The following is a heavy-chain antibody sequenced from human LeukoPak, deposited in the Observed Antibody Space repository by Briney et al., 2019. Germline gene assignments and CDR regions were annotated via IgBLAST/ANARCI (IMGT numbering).Heavy chain of an antibody. Sequence: GASVKVSCKACGYTFTSYGISWVRQAPGQRLDWMGWISAYNGNTNYAQKLQGRVTMTTDTSTSTACMELRSLRSDDTAVYYCARDNSPATLNWFDPWGQGTLVTVSS. D-gene: IGHD2-15*01. V-gene: IGHV1-18*01. CDR2: ISAYNGNT. J-gene: IGHJ5*02. CDR1: GYTFTSYG. CDR3: ARDNSPATLNWFDP.